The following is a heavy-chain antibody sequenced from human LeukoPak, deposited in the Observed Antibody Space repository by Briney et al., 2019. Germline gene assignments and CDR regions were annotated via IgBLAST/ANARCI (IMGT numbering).Heavy chain of an antibody. Sequence: SGGSLRLSCAASGFTFSNYWMHWVRQVPGKGLVWVSRSDGGGSSTSYADSVKGRFSISRDNAKSILYLQMNSLRAEDTAVYYCARDKFDYDSSGYYDWGQGTLVTVSS. CDR3: ARDKFDYDSSGYYD. CDR2: SDGGGSST. CDR1: GFTFSNYW. V-gene: IGHV3-74*01. J-gene: IGHJ4*02. D-gene: IGHD3-22*01.